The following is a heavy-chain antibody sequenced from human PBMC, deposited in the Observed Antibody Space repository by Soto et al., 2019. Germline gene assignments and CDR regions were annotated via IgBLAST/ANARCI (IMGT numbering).Heavy chain of an antibody. V-gene: IGHV3-30*18. D-gene: IGHD6-19*01. CDR1: GFTFSSYG. CDR2: ISYDGSNK. Sequence: GGSLRLSCAASGFTFSSYGMHWVRQAPGKGLEWVAVISYDGSNKYYADSVKGRFTISRDNSKNTLYLQINSLRAEDTAVYYCAKDVARGSSGGYGGYWSQGTLVTVSS. CDR3: AKDVARGSSGGYGGY. J-gene: IGHJ4*02.